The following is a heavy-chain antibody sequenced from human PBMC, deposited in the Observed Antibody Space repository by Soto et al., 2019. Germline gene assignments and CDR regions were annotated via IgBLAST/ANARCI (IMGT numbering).Heavy chain of an antibody. CDR2: VSNRGTL. V-gene: IGHV4-61*01. D-gene: IGHD3-3*01. CDR1: GVSVNTSTYF. J-gene: IGHJ3*01. Sequence: QALLRESGPGLVKPSETLSLTCAVSGVSVNTSTYFWTWIRQTPANGLEWIGYVSNRGTLKYNPALKSRVVISRDTINNLFSLKLASVTAADTAVYYCAREFFWYAYPDACDLWGQGTVAIVSP. CDR3: AREFFWYAYPDACDL.